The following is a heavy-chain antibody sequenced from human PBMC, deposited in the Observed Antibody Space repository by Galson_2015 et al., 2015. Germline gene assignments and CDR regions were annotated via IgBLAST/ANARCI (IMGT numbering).Heavy chain of an antibody. CDR1: GYSFPSYW. D-gene: IGHD3/OR15-3a*01. J-gene: IGHJ4*02. Sequence: QSGAEVKKPGESLQISCQGSGYSFPSYWVAWVRQMPGKGLEWMGIIYPSDSDIRYSPSFQGQVTISADNSIGTAYLQWSSLKGSDTAMYYCARRTVGKYYYDYWGQGTLVTVSS. CDR3: ARRTVGKYYYDY. V-gene: IGHV5-51*01. CDR2: IYPSDSDI.